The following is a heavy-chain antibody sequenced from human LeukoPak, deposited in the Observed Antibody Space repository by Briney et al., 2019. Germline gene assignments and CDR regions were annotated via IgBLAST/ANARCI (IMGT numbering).Heavy chain of an antibody. J-gene: IGHJ3*02. V-gene: IGHV1-3*01. Sequence: ASVKVSFKASGYTFTSYAMHWVRQAPGQRLEWMGWINAGNGNTKYSQKFQGRVTITRDTSASTAYMELSSLRSEDTAVYYCARVLLGTNDAFDIWGQGTMVTVSS. CDR3: ARVLLGTNDAFDI. D-gene: IGHD3-10*01. CDR1: GYTFTSYA. CDR2: INAGNGNT.